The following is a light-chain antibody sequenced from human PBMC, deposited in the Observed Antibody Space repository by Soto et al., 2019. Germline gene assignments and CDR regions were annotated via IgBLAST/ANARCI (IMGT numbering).Light chain of an antibody. J-gene: IGLJ1*01. CDR1: SSDVGGYNY. V-gene: IGLV2-11*01. CDR3: CSYAGSYTYV. Sequence: QSVLTQPRSVSGSPGQSVTISCTGTSSDVGGYNYVSWYQQLPGKAPKLMIYDVSKRPSGVPDRFSGSKSGNTASLTISGLQAEDEADYYCCSYAGSYTYVFGTG. CDR2: DVS.